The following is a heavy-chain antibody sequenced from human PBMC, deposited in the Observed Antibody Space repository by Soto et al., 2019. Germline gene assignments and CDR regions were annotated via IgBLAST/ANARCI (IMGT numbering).Heavy chain of an antibody. Sequence: ASVKVSCKASGYTFTGYYINWVRQTPGQGLEWMGWIHPNSGATNYEQKLQGWVTMTTDTSTSTAYMELRSLRSGDTAVYYCARDEPAYYYGSGSYLAVYYYYGMDVWGQGTTVTVSS. CDR3: ARDEPAYYYGSGSYLAVYYYYGMDV. V-gene: IGHV1-2*04. J-gene: IGHJ6*02. CDR2: IHPNSGAT. D-gene: IGHD3-10*01. CDR1: GYTFTGYY.